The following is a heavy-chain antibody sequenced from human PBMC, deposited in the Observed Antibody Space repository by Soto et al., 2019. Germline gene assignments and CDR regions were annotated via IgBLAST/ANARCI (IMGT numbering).Heavy chain of an antibody. CDR2: IWYDGSNK. CDR1: GFTFSSYG. V-gene: IGHV3-33*01. J-gene: IGHJ4*02. CDR3: ARGTYFDY. Sequence: LRLSCAASGFTFSSYGMHWVRQAPGKGLEWVAVIWYDGSNKYYAQKFQGRVTMTTDTSTSTAYMELRSLRSDDTAVYYCARGTYFDYWGQGTLVTVSS.